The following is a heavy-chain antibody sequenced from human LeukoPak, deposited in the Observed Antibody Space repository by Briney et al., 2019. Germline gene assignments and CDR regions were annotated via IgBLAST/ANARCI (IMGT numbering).Heavy chain of an antibody. CDR1: GFTFNRYS. D-gene: IGHD3-10*01. CDR3: VTWSGGLNY. Sequence: GGSLRLSCAASGFTFNRYSMNWVRQAPGKGLEWISYISSSGTTIYYADSVQGRFTISRDNVKSSLFLQMNSLRVEDTAVYYCVTWSGGLNYWGQGTLVTVSS. V-gene: IGHV3-48*04. CDR2: ISSSGTTI. J-gene: IGHJ4*02.